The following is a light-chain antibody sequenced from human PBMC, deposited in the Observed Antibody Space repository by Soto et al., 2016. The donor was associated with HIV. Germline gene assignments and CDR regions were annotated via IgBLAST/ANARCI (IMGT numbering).Light chain of an antibody. CDR2: LGS. CDR1: QSLLHSNGYNY. CDR3: MQGLQART. Sequence: DIVMTQSPLSLPVTPGEPASISCRSSQSLLHSNGYNYLDWYLQKPGQSPQLLIYLGSNRASGVPDRFSGSGSGTDSTLKISRVEAEDVGVYYCMQGLQARTFGQGTKVEIK. V-gene: IGKV2-28*01. J-gene: IGKJ1*01.